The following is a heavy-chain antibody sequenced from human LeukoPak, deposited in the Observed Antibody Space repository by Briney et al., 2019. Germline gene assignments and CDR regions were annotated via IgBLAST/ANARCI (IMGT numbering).Heavy chain of an antibody. J-gene: IGHJ4*02. CDR3: ARASSSVDY. CDR1: GYSISSGYY. V-gene: IGHV4-38-2*02. D-gene: IGHD6-6*01. Sequence: SETLSLXCTVSGYSISSGYYWGWIRQPPGKGLEWIGSIYHSGSTYYNPSLKSRVTISVDTSKNQFSLKLSSVTAADTAVYYCARASSSVDYWGQGTLVTVSS. CDR2: IYHSGST.